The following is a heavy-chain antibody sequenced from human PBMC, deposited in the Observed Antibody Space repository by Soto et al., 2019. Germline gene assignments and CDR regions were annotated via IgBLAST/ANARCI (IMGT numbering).Heavy chain of an antibody. CDR3: ARGGYGPNYYYYGMDV. CDR1: GYTFTIYY. Sequence: GPSVKVSCKASGYTFTIYYMHWVRQAPGQGLEWMGIINPSGGSTSYAQKFQGRVTMTRDTSTSTVYMELSSLRSEDTAVYYCARGGYGPNYYYYGMDVWGQGTTVTVSS. D-gene: IGHD1-1*01. V-gene: IGHV1-46*01. CDR2: INPSGGST. J-gene: IGHJ6*02.